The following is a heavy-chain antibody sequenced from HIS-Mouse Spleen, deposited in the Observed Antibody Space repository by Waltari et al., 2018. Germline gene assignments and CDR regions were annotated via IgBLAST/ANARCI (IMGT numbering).Heavy chain of an antibody. V-gene: IGHV4-59*08. CDR1: GGSISSYY. D-gene: IGHD6-13*01. CDR3: AAPGYSSSWYAFDI. J-gene: IGHJ3*02. CDR2: IYYSGST. Sequence: QVQLQESGPGLVKPSETLSLTCTVSGGSISSYYWSWIRQPPGKGLEWIGYIYYSGSTNYNPSLKSRVTISVDTSKNQCSLKLSSVTAADTAVYYCAAPGYSSSWYAFDIWGQGTMVTVSS.